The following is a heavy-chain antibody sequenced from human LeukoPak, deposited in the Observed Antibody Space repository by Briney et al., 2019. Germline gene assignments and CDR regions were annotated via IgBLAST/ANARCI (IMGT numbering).Heavy chain of an antibody. Sequence: GGSLRLSCAASGLTFSSYPMHWVRQAPGKGLEWVAVISYDGSEKHYADPVKGRFTISRDDSKNTLYLQMSSLRAEDTTMYYCAREGNSGYYPYWGQGILVTVSS. J-gene: IGHJ4*02. D-gene: IGHD3-22*01. CDR2: ISYDGSEK. V-gene: IGHV3-30-3*01. CDR3: AREGNSGYYPY. CDR1: GLTFSSYP.